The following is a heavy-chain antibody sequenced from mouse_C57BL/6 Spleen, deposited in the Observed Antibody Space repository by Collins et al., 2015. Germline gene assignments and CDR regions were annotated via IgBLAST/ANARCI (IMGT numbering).Heavy chain of an antibody. CDR2: IYPSDSET. Sequence: QVQLQQPGAELVRPGSSVNLSCKASGYTFTSYWMDWVIQRPGQGLELIGNIYPSDSETHYNQKFKDKATLTVDKSSNTAYMQLSRLTSEDSAVYYCARGAPGDYWGQGTTLTVSS. CDR3: ARGAPGDY. V-gene: IGHV1-61*01. CDR1: GYTFTSYW. J-gene: IGHJ2*01. D-gene: IGHD3-1*01.